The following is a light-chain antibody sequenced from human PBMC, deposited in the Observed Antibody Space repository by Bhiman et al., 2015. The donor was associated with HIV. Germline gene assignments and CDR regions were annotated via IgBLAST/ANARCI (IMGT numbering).Light chain of an antibody. CDR3: QVWDYTSDQSVV. V-gene: IGLV3-21*02. Sequence: SYELTQAPSVSVAPGQTARISCGGDNIGRQRVHWYQQKAGLAPVLIIFDETDRPSGIPERFSGSISGNTATLTITKAEAGDEADYYCQVWDYTSDQSVVFGGGTQLTVL. CDR2: DET. J-gene: IGLJ2*01. CDR1: NIGRQR.